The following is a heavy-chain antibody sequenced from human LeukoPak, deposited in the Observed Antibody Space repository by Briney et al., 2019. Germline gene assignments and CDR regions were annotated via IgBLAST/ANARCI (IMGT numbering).Heavy chain of an antibody. J-gene: IGHJ6*03. CDR2: IIPIFGTA. CDR1: GGTFSSYA. D-gene: IGHD5-18*01. V-gene: IGHV1-69*05. Sequence: SVKVSCKASGGTFSSYAISWVRQAPGQGLEWMGGIIPIFGTANYAQKFQGRVTITTDESTSTAYMELSSLRSEGTAVYYCARGEEYSYGYRVRYYYMDVWGKGTTVTVSS. CDR3: ARGEEYSYGYRVRYYYMDV.